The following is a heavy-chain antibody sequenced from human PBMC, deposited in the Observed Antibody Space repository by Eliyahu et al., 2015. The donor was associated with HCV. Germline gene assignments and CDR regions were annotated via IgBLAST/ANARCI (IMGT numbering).Heavy chain of an antibody. CDR1: GGSISSSSXY. J-gene: IGHJ4*02. V-gene: IGHV4-39*01. Sequence: QLQLQESGPGLVXPSETLSLTCTVSGGSISSSSXYWGWIRQPPGKGLEWIGGIYYSGGTYNNPSLKSRVTISVDTSKNQFSLKLSSVTAADTAVYYCARSKSRQFSPFDYWGQGTLVTVSS. CDR3: ARSKSRQFSPFDY. CDR2: IYYSGGT.